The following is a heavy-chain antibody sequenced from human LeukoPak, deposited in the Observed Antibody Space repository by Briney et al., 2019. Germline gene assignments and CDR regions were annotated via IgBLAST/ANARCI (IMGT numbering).Heavy chain of an antibody. Sequence: PSETLSLTCTVSGYSISSGYYWGWIRQPPGKGLEWIGSIYHSGSTYYNPSLKSRVTISVDTSKNQFSLKLSPVTAADTAVYYCARDGLLWFGELLWGQGTLVTVSS. V-gene: IGHV4-38-2*02. CDR1: GYSISSGYY. CDR3: ARDGLLWFGELL. D-gene: IGHD3-10*01. J-gene: IGHJ4*02. CDR2: IYHSGST.